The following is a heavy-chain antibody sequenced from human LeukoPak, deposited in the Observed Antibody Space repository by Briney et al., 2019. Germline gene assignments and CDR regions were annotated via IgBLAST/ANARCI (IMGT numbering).Heavy chain of an antibody. CDR2: IYYSGST. J-gene: IGHJ4*02. D-gene: IGHD4-17*01. CDR1: GGSISSYY. CDR3: VAVTQGGYFDY. V-gene: IGHV4-59*01. Sequence: SETLSLTCTVSGGSISSYYWSWIRQPPGKGLEWIGYIYYSGSTNYNPSLKSRVTISVDTSKNQFSLKLSSVTAADTAVYYCVAVTQGGYFDYWGQGTLVTVSS.